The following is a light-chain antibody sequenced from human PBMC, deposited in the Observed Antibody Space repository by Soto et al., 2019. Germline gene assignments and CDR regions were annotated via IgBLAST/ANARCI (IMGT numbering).Light chain of an antibody. J-gene: IGKJ2*01. V-gene: IGKV1-27*01. Sequence: DIQMTQSPSSLSASVGDRVTITCRASQDISNYLAWYQQKPGKVPKLLIFDASTLQTGVQSRFSGSGAGTVFTLTISGLQPEDVAAYYCQQYNSAPNTFRRGTRLEIK. CDR3: QQYNSAPNT. CDR2: DAS. CDR1: QDISNY.